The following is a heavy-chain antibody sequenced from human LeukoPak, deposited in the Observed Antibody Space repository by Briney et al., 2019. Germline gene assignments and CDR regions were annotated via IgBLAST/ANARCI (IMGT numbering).Heavy chain of an antibody. D-gene: IGHD3-10*02. Sequence: GGSLRLSCAASGFTFSSHAMSWVGQAPGKGVEWLSLISGSGGSTYYAGSVKGRFTISRDNSKNTLYLQMNSLRAEDTAVYYCAKALRNYVSYWYFDLWGRGNLVTVSS. V-gene: IGHV3-23*01. CDR1: GFTFSSHA. J-gene: IGHJ2*01. CDR3: AKALRNYVSYWYFDL. CDR2: ISGSGGST.